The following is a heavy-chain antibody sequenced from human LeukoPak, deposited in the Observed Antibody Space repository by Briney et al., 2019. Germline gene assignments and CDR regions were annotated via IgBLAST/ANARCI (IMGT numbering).Heavy chain of an antibody. Sequence: GGSLRLSCAASGFTFSSYAMSWVRQAPGKGLEWVSAISGSGGSTYYADSVKGRFTISRDNAKNSLYLQMNSLRAEDTAVYYCARDRIVRSSSSPLDYWGQGTLVTVSS. D-gene: IGHD6-13*01. CDR1: GFTFSSYA. CDR3: ARDRIVRSSSSPLDY. J-gene: IGHJ4*02. CDR2: ISGSGGST. V-gene: IGHV3-23*01.